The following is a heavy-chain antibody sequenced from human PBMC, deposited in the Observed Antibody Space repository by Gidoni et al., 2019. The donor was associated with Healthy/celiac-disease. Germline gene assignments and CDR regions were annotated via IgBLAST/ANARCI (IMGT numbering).Heavy chain of an antibody. Sequence: QVQLQESGPGLVKPSETLSLTCTVPGGSISSYYWSWIRQPPGKGLEWIGYIYYSGSTNYNPSLKSRVTISVDTSKNQFSLKLSSVTAADTAVYYCARGASSGWLDYWGQGTLVTVSS. CDR1: GGSISSYY. V-gene: IGHV4-59*01. J-gene: IGHJ4*02. CDR3: ARGASSGWLDY. CDR2: IYYSGST. D-gene: IGHD6-19*01.